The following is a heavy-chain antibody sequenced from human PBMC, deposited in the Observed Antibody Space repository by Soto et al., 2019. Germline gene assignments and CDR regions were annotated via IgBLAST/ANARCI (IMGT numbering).Heavy chain of an antibody. CDR1: GGSIRSYY. Sequence: PSETLSLTCTVSGGSIRSYYWTWIRQPSGKGLEWIGYIYYSGSTAYNPSLKSRVTISLDTSKSQFSLRLSSVTAADTAVYYRVREQGHSFDYWGQGTLVTVSS. J-gene: IGHJ4*02. CDR3: VREQGHSFDY. V-gene: IGHV4-59*01. CDR2: IYYSGST.